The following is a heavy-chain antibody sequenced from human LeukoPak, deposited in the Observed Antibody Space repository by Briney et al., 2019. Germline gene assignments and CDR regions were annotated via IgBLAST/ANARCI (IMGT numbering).Heavy chain of an antibody. D-gene: IGHD2-2*01. Sequence: PGGSLRLSCAASGFTVNNNYMTWVRQAPGKGLDWVSVIDSDGNTYYADSVMGRFSISRDNSKNMVFLQMNSLRAEDTAVYYCVRGGYCSSSICYSFNAFDVWGQGTTVTVSP. CDR3: VRGGYCSSSICYSFNAFDV. V-gene: IGHV3-53*01. CDR1: GFTVNNNY. J-gene: IGHJ3*01. CDR2: IDSDGNT.